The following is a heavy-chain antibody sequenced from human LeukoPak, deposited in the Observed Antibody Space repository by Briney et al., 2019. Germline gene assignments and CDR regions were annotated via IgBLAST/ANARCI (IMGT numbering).Heavy chain of an antibody. CDR3: ARQYSSSWLNDAFDI. D-gene: IGHD6-13*01. CDR1: GFTFSSYS. CDR2: ISSSSSYI. J-gene: IGHJ3*02. V-gene: IGHV3-21*01. Sequence: GGSLRLSCAASGFTFSSYSMNWVRQAPGKGLEWVSSISSSSSYIYYADSVKGRFTISRDNAKSSLYLQMNSLRAEDTAVYYCARQYSSSWLNDAFDIWGQGTMVTVSS.